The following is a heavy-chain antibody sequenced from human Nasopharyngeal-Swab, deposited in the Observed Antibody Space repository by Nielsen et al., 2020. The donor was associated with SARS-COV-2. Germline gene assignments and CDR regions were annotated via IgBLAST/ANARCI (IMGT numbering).Heavy chain of an antibody. Sequence: GSLRLSCTVSGGSISSYYWSWIRQPPGKGLEWIGYIYYSGSTNYNPSLKSRVTISVDTSKNQFSLKLSSVTAADTAVYYCAREYSSSWYRGFDYWGQGTLVTVSS. D-gene: IGHD6-13*01. CDR3: AREYSSSWYRGFDY. CDR2: IYYSGST. J-gene: IGHJ4*02. CDR1: GGSISSYY. V-gene: IGHV4-59*01.